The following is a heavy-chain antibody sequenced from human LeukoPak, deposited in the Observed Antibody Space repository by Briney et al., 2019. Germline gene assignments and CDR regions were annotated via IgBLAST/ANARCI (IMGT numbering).Heavy chain of an antibody. CDR3: AKDEALLLWFGELGY. Sequence: GRSLRLSCAASGFTFSSYGMHWVRQAPGKGLEWVAVISYDGGNKYYADSVKGRFTISRDNSKNTLYLQMNSLRAEDTAVYYCAKDEALLLWFGELGYWGQGTLVTVSS. CDR1: GFTFSSYG. J-gene: IGHJ4*02. CDR2: ISYDGGNK. D-gene: IGHD3-10*01. V-gene: IGHV3-30*18.